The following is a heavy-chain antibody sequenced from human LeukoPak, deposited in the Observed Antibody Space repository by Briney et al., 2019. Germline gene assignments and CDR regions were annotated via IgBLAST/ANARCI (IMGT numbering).Heavy chain of an antibody. J-gene: IGHJ3*02. V-gene: IGHV3-48*03. Sequence: PGGSLRLSCAASGFTFSSHEMNWVRQAPGKGPECVSYISSSGSSKYYADSVKGRFTISRDNAKNSLYLQMNSLRAEDTAVYYCARGGGNDYGYNAFDIWGQGTMVTVSS. CDR3: ARGGGNDYGYNAFDI. D-gene: IGHD4-17*01. CDR1: GFTFSSHE. CDR2: ISSSGSSK.